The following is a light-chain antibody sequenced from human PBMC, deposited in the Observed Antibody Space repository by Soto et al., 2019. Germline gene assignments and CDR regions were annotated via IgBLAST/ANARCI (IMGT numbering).Light chain of an antibody. CDR3: QQYGSSPLA. CDR2: GAS. Sequence: EIVLTQSPGTLSLSPGERATLSCRASQSVSSSYLAWYQQKPGQAPRLLIYGASSRATGIPDRFSGSGSGTDFTLTISRLETEDFAVYYCQQYGSSPLAFGQRTKVEIK. V-gene: IGKV3-20*01. CDR1: QSVSSSY. J-gene: IGKJ1*01.